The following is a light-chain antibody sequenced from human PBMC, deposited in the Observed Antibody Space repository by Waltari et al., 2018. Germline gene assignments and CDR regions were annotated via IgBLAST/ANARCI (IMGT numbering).Light chain of an antibody. Sequence: QSALTQPASVSGSPGQSITISCTGTSSAVGGYNYVPWYQQYPGKAPKLMIYDVSKRPSGVSNRFSGSKSGNTASLTISGLQAEDEADYYCCSYAGSRIHVLFGGGTKLTVL. V-gene: IGLV2-23*02. CDR3: CSYAGSRIHVL. CDR1: SSAVGGYNY. CDR2: DVS. J-gene: IGLJ2*01.